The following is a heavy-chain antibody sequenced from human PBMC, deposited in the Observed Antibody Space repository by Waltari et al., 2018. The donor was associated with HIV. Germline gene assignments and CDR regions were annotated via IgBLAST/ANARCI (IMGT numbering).Heavy chain of an antibody. J-gene: IGHJ4*02. CDR3: ARDRGTVAGNLDY. CDR1: GYSISSGYY. Sequence: QVQLQESGPGLVKPSETLSLTCGVSGYSISSGYYWGWIRQPPGKGREWIGSINFSGTTYYNPSLKSRVTMSVDTSKNQFSLRLSSVTAADTAVYYCARDRGTVAGNLDYWGQGALVTVSS. D-gene: IGHD6-19*01. V-gene: IGHV4-38-2*02. CDR2: INFSGTT.